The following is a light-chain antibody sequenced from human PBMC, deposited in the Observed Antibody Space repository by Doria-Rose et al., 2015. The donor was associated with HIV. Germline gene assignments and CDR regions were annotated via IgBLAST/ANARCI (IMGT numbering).Light chain of an antibody. CDR3: QQRSNWSPIFT. CDR1: QSVSSN. J-gene: IGKJ3*01. Sequence: IVLTQSPATLSLSPGERATLSCRASQSVSSNLAWYQQKPGQAPRLLIYDASNRATGIPARFSGGGSGTDFTLTISSLEPEDFAVYFCQQRSNWSPIFTFGPGTKVDI. V-gene: IGKV3-11*01. CDR2: DAS.